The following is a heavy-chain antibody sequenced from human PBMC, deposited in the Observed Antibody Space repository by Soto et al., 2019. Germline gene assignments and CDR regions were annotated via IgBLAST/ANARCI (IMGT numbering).Heavy chain of an antibody. Sequence: ASVKVSCKASGYTFTSYGISWVRQAPGQGLEWMGWISAYNGNTNYAQKLQGRVTMTTDTSTSTAYMELRSLRSDDTAVYYCARDVEFWSGYYNPLFDYWGQGTLVTVSS. D-gene: IGHD3-3*01. CDR1: GYTFTSYG. CDR2: ISAYNGNT. V-gene: IGHV1-18*01. J-gene: IGHJ4*02. CDR3: ARDVEFWSGYYNPLFDY.